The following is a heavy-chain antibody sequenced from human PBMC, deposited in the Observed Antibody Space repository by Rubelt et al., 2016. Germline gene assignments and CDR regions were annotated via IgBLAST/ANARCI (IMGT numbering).Heavy chain of an antibody. CDR3: ARVSYYDSSGYYYRDFDY. CDR2: INWNGGST. V-gene: IGHV3-20*04. CDR1: GFTFDDYG. D-gene: IGHD3-22*01. Sequence: EVQLVESGGGVVRPGGSLRLSCAASGFTFDDYGMSWVRQAPGKGLEWVSGINWNGGSTGYADSVKGRFPISRDNAKNSRYLQMNSLRAEDTALYYCARVSYYDSSGYYYRDFDYWGQGTLVTVSS. J-gene: IGHJ4*02.